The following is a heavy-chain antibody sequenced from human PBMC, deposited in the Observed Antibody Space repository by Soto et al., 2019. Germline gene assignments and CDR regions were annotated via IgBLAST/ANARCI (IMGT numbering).Heavy chain of an antibody. V-gene: IGHV4-31*03. D-gene: IGHD1-1*01. CDR2: IYYSGST. CDR1: GASISSGGYY. CDR3: ARTGPKKGLDY. J-gene: IGHJ4*02. Sequence: QVQLQESGPGLVKPSQTLSLTCTVSGASISSGGYYWTWIRQLPGKGLEWIGYIYYSGSTYYSPSLKSRVTISVDTSKNQFSLRLTSVTAADTAVYYCARTGPKKGLDYWGQGTLVTVSS.